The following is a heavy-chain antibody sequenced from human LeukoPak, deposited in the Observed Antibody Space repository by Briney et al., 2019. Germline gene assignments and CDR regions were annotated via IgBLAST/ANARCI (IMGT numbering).Heavy chain of an antibody. CDR3: ARRDGYDFDY. Sequence: PGRSLRLSCAASGFTFSSSGMHWVRQAPGKGLEWVSSISASGAGTYYADSVKGRITISRDNSKNTLYLQMNSLSAEDTAVYYCARRDGYDFDYWGQGTLVTVSS. J-gene: IGHJ4*02. D-gene: IGHD5-24*01. CDR1: GFTFSSSG. CDR2: ISASGAGT. V-gene: IGHV3-23*01.